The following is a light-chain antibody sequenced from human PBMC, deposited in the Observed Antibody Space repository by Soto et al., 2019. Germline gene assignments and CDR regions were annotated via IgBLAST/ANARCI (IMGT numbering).Light chain of an antibody. CDR2: GAS. Sequence: EIVLTQSPDTLSLSPGERATLSCGGSQTVIRNYLAWHQQKPGQAPRLLIYGASTRASGIPARFSGSGSETDFTLTISSLQPEDSAVYYCQQYHNWPPITFGQGTRLEIK. J-gene: IGKJ5*01. V-gene: IGKV3-15*01. CDR3: QQYHNWPPIT. CDR1: QTVIRN.